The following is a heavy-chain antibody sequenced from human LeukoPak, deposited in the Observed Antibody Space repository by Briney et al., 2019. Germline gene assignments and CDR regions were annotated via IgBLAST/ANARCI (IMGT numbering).Heavy chain of an antibody. Sequence: PGGSLRLSCAASGFTFSSYGMHWVRQAPGKGLEWVAVIWYDGSNKYYADSVKGRFTISRDNSKNTLYLRMNSLRAEDTAVYYCARDGSYYYDSSWFDYWGQGTLVTVSS. J-gene: IGHJ4*02. D-gene: IGHD3-22*01. CDR3: ARDGSYYYDSSWFDY. CDR2: IWYDGSNK. V-gene: IGHV3-33*01. CDR1: GFTFSSYG.